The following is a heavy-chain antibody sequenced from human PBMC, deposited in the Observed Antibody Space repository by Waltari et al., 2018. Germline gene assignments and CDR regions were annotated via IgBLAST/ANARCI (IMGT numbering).Heavy chain of an antibody. CDR3: ARGPNRGYSSS. J-gene: IGHJ4*02. CDR2: SSAFDGHP. CDR1: GYSFNNYG. D-gene: IGHD6-13*01. Sequence: QVQLVQSGAEVKKPGASVKVSCEASGYSFNNYGLTWGRQAPGQGLEWMGWSSAFDGHPKYAQNLQGRVTMTTDTITNKGYMELRNLRAEDTAVYYCARGPNRGYSSSWGQGTLVTVSS. V-gene: IGHV1-18*01.